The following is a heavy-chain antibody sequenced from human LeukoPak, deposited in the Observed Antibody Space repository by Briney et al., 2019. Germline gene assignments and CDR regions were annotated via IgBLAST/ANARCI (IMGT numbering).Heavy chain of an antibody. Sequence: ESPWISCKGSGCSFTIYWISWVRQMPAKGLEWMVRIDPSDSYTNYSPSFQGHVTISADKSISTAYLQWSSLKASDTAMYYCARHGSGSYYYLDYWGQGTLVTVSS. D-gene: IGHD3-10*01. CDR3: ARHGSGSYYYLDY. V-gene: IGHV5-10-1*01. CDR1: GCSFTIYW. J-gene: IGHJ4*02. CDR2: IDPSDSYT.